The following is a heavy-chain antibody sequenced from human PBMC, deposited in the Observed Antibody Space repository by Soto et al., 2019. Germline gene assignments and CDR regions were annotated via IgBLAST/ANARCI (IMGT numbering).Heavy chain of an antibody. Sequence: SETLSLTCTVSGGSISSGDYYWSWIRQPPGKGLEWIGYIYYSGSTYYNPSLKSRVTISVDTSKNQFSLKLSSVTAAGTAVYYCASLTRDYYDSSGYYIFDYWGQGTLVTVSS. V-gene: IGHV4-30-4*01. CDR2: IYYSGST. CDR1: GGSISSGDYY. J-gene: IGHJ4*02. D-gene: IGHD3-22*01. CDR3: ASLTRDYYDSSGYYIFDY.